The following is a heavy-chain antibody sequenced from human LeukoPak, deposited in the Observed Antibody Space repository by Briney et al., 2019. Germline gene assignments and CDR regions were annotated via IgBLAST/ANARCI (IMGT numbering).Heavy chain of an antibody. CDR3: ARQSAMYYYYYMDV. V-gene: IGHV3-74*01. D-gene: IGHD5-18*01. Sequence: GGSLRLSCAASGFTFSSYWMHWVRQAPGKGLVWVSRINSDGSSTSYADSVKGRFTISRDNAKNTLYLQMNSLRAEDTAVYYCARQSAMYYYYYMDVWGKGTTVTVSS. CDR2: INSDGSST. J-gene: IGHJ6*03. CDR1: GFTFSSYW.